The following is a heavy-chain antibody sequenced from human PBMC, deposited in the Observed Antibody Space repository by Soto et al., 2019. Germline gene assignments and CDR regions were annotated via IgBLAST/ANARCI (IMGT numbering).Heavy chain of an antibody. CDR1: GDSLRSGSYH. Sequence: QLQLQESGPGLVKPSETLSLTCTVSGDSLRSGSYHWGWIRQPPGKGLEWIGSIYYTGTTYYHPSLKSRVTISVDRSRNQITVKVGSVTAADTSTYYCVRHVGDTLWYFAFWGQGTLVAVSS. CDR3: VRHVGDTLWYFAF. V-gene: IGHV4-39*01. CDR2: IYYTGTT. J-gene: IGHJ4*02. D-gene: IGHD2-21*01.